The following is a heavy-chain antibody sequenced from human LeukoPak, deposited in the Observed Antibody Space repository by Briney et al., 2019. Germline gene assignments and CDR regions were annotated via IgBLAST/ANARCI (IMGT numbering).Heavy chain of an antibody. CDR2: INPNSGVT. V-gene: IGHV1-2*02. D-gene: IGHD3-22*01. CDR1: GYTFTDYY. Sequence: GASVKVSCTASGYTFTDYYMRWVRQAPGQGLEWMGWINPNSGVTNSAQKFQGRVTMTRDTSINTAYMELSRLRSDDTALYYCARDHDSRGYSFINWFDPWGQGTLVTVSS. J-gene: IGHJ5*02. CDR3: ARDHDSRGYSFINWFDP.